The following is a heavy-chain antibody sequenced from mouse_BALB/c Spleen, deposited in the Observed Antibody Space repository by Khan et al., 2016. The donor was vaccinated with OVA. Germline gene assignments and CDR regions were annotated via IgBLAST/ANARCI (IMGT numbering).Heavy chain of an antibody. D-gene: IGHD1-1*01. J-gene: IGHJ3*01. CDR2: INPSTGYT. CDR1: GYTFTSYW. Sequence: QVRLQQSGAELAKPGASVKMSCKASGYTFTSYWMHWVKQRPGQGLEWIGYINPSTGYTEYNQRFKDKATLTADKSSCTAYMQLSSLTSEESAVYYCANHGSSSAWLTYWGQGTLVTVSA. CDR3: ANHGSSSAWLTY. V-gene: IGHV1-7*01.